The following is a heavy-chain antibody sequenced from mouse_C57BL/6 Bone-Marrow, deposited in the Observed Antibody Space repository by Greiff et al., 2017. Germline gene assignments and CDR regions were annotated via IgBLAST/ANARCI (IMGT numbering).Heavy chain of an antibody. J-gene: IGHJ3*01. CDR2: IHPNSGST. CDR3: ALYYGNPFAY. V-gene: IGHV1-64*01. Sequence: QVQLQQPGAELVKPGASVTLSCKASGYTFTSYWMHWVKQRPGQGLEWIGMIHPNSGSTNYNEKFKSKATLTVDKSSSTAYMQLSSLTSEDSAVYYCALYYGNPFAYWGQGTLVTVSA. CDR1: GYTFTSYW. D-gene: IGHD2-1*01.